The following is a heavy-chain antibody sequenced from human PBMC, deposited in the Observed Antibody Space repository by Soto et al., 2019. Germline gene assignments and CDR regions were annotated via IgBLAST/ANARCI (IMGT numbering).Heavy chain of an antibody. CDR3: AKGVLSFHYGMEV. CDR2: ISSTAGRTS. D-gene: IGHD3-10*01. J-gene: IGHJ6*02. V-gene: IGHV3-23*01. CDR1: GFTFNTYP. Sequence: HLGGSLRLSCATSGFTFNTYPMTWVRQAPGKGLEWVSSISSTAGRTSSYADSVKGRFAISRDFSDNTVYLQMNNLRVDDTAVYFCAKGVLSFHYGMEVWGQGTTVTVSS.